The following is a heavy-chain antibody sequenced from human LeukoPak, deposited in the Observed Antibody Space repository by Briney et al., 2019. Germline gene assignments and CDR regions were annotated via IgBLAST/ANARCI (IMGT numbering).Heavy chain of an antibody. CDR3: ARAGVVSNPNSYWYFDL. CDR2: IYYSGST. Sequence: TSETLSLTCTVSGGSTSSYYWSWIRQPPGKGLEWIGYIYYSGSTNYNPSLESRVTISVDTSKNQFSLKLSSVTAADTAVYYCARAGVVSNPNSYWYFDLWGRGTLVTVSS. D-gene: IGHD3-3*01. CDR1: GGSTSSYY. V-gene: IGHV4-59*01. J-gene: IGHJ2*01.